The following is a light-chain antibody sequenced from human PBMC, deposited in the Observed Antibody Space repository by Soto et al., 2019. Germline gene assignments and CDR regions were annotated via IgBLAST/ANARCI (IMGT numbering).Light chain of an antibody. J-gene: IGLJ1*01. CDR3: SSYTSSSTYV. CDR1: SSDVGGYNY. CDR2: DVS. Sequence: QSVLTQPASVSGSPGQSITISCTGTSSDVGGYNYVSWYQQHPGKAPKLMIYDVSNRPSGVSNRFSGSKSGNTAALTISGLKAEDAADYYCSSYTSSSTYVFGAGTKVTVL. V-gene: IGLV2-14*01.